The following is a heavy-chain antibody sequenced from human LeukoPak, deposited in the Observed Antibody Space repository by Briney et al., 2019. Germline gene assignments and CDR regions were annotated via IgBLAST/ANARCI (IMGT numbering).Heavy chain of an antibody. J-gene: IGHJ4*02. D-gene: IGHD1-1*01. Sequence: TGGSVTLSCAASGFTFSTYMMNWVRQAPGKGLEWLSHISSDSGAIYYADSVQGRFTISRDNAQKSLYLQMNSLRVEDTAVYYCVRELAYWGQGALVTVSS. CDR2: ISSDSGAI. CDR1: GFTFSTYM. V-gene: IGHV3-48*01. CDR3: VRELAY.